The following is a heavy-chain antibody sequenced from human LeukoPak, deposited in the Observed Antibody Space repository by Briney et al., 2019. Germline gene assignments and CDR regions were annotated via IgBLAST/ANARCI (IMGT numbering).Heavy chain of an antibody. CDR3: ASPSSGQSFDI. D-gene: IGHD6-19*01. V-gene: IGHV3-53*01. J-gene: IGHJ3*02. CDR2: IYTGGNT. Sequence: GGSLRLSCGASGFTFSRYSMNWVRQAPGKGLEWVSVIYTGGNTYYADSVKGRFTISRDNSKNTLYLQMHSLRAEDTAVYYCASPSSGQSFDIWGQGTMVTVSS. CDR1: GFTFSRYS.